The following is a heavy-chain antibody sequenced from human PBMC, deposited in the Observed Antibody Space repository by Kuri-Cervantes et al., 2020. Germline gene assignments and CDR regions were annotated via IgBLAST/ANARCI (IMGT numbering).Heavy chain of an antibody. D-gene: IGHD3-3*01. CDR2: ISGTGGST. V-gene: IGHV3-23*01. J-gene: IGHJ4*02. CDR3: AKSTTIFGVVIPPLDY. CDR1: GFTFSTYA. Sequence: GGSLRLSCAASGFTFSTYAMSWVRQAPGKGLEWVSVISGTGGSTYYAGSVKGRFTISRDNSKPMVYLQINSLRAEDTAVYYCAKSTTIFGVVIPPLDYWGRGTLVTVSS.